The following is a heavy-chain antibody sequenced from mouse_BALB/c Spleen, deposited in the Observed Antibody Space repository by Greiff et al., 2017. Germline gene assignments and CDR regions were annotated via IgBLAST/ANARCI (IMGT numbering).Heavy chain of an antibody. D-gene: IGHD2-1*01. CDR2: IDPSDSET. Sequence: QVQLKESGPQLVRPGASVKISCKASGYSFTSYWMHWVKQRPGQGLEWIGMIDPSDSETRLNQKFKDKATLTVDKSSSTAYMQLSSPTSEDSAVYYCARESTGAWFAYWGQGTLVTVSA. J-gene: IGHJ3*01. V-gene: IGHV1S126*01. CDR1: GYSFTSYW. CDR3: ARESTGAWFAY.